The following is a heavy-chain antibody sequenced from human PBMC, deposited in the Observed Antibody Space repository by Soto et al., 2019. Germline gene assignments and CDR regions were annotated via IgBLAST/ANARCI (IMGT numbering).Heavy chain of an antibody. D-gene: IGHD6-13*01. V-gene: IGHV3-74*01. CDR3: AREEQQLVRGDAFDI. J-gene: IGHJ3*02. Sequence: GVSMRLSCAASGFTFSSYWMHWVRQATGKGLVWVSRINSDGSSTSYADSVKGRFTISRDNAKNTLYLQMNSLRAEDTAVYYCAREEQQLVRGDAFDIWGQGTMVTVSS. CDR2: INSDGSST. CDR1: GFTFSSYW.